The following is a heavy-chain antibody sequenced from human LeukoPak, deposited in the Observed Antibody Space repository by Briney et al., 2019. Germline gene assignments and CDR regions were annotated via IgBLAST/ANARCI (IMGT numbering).Heavy chain of an antibody. CDR2: IFYSGST. J-gene: IGHJ4*02. Sequence: SETLSLTCTVSGGSISYYYWSWIRQPPGKGLEWIGHIFYSGSTNYSPSLKSRVTISVDTSKNQFSLKLSSVTAADTAVYYCARVKDCSSTSCPSSAFDYWGRGTLVTVSS. V-gene: IGHV4-59*01. CDR1: GGSISYYY. D-gene: IGHD2-2*01. CDR3: ARVKDCSSTSCPSSAFDY.